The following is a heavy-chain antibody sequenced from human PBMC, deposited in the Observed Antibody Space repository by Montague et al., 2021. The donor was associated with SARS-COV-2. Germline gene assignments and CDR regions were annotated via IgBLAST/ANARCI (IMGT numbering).Heavy chain of an antibody. CDR1: GGSISRSNW. V-gene: IGHV4-4*02. Sequence: SETLSLTCAVSGGSISRSNWWSWVRQPPGKGLEWIGEIYHSGSTNYNPSLKSRATILVDKSKNQFSLQLRSVTAADTAVYYCAREPYYYDSSGYPYYYYYGMDVWGQGTTVTVSS. D-gene: IGHD3-22*01. J-gene: IGHJ6*02. CDR3: AREPYYYDSSGYPYYYYYGMDV. CDR2: IYHSGST.